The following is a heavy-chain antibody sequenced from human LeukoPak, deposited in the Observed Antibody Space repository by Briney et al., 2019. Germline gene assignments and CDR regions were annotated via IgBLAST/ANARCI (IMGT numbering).Heavy chain of an antibody. CDR1: GFTFSNYW. J-gene: IGHJ4*02. V-gene: IGHV3-74*01. D-gene: IGHD5-12*01. CDR3: AKIPSATESFDY. Sequence: GGSLRLSCAASGFTFSNYWMHWVRQAPGKGLVWVSRINSDGSSTTYADSVKGRFTISRDNAKNTLYLQMDSLRAEDTAIYYCAKIPSATESFDYWGQGTLVTVSS. CDR2: INSDGSST.